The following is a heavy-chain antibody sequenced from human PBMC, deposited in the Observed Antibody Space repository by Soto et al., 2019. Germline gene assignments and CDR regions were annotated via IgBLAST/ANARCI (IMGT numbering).Heavy chain of an antibody. CDR2: IREDGKEI. CDR3: GTDQWGGAFEI. Sequence: GWSLRLSCAATGFTLSKYWMAWVRQTPGKGLEFVANIREDGKEINYVDSVKGRFTISRDNARNSLFLQMNSLRDDDTAVYYCGTDQWGGAFEIGVQGTMVTVSS. V-gene: IGHV3-7*01. D-gene: IGHD3-10*01. CDR1: GFTLSKYW. J-gene: IGHJ3*02.